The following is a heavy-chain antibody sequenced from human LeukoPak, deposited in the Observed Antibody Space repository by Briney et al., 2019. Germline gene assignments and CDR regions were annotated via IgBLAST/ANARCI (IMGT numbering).Heavy chain of an antibody. CDR3: ASLEYYYDSSGYYGGDAFDI. J-gene: IGHJ3*02. CDR2: IDPSDSYT. Sequence: GESLRISCKGSGYSFTSYWISWVRQMPGKGLEWMGRIDPSDSYTNYSPSFQGHVTISADKSISTAYLQWSSLKASDTAMYYCASLEYYYDSSGYYGGDAFDIWGQGTMVTVSS. V-gene: IGHV5-10-1*01. CDR1: GYSFTSYW. D-gene: IGHD3-22*01.